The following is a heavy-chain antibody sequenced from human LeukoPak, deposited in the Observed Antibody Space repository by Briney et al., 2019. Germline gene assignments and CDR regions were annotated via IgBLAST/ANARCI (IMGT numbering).Heavy chain of an antibody. D-gene: IGHD5-24*01. J-gene: IGHJ1*01. V-gene: IGHV3-64D*06. Sequence: GGSLRLSCSASGLTFSSSVMHWVRQAPGKGLQYVSVISSNGGTADYADSVKGRFTISRDNSKKTVYLQMSSLRAEDTAVYYRVGDGRDGYNTYFQYWGQGTLVTVSS. CDR2: ISSNGGTA. CDR1: GLTFSSSV. CDR3: VGDGRDGYNTYFQY.